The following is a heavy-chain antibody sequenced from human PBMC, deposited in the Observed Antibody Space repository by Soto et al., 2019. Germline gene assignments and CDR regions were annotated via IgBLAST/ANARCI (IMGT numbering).Heavy chain of an antibody. CDR1: GCTFSSYA. Sequence: SVKVSCTASGCTFSSYAISWVRHAPGQGLEWMGGIIPIFGTANYAQKFQGRVTITADESTSTAYMELSSLRSEDTAVYYCARDPSDSSGYYSDDAFDIWGQGTMVPVSS. J-gene: IGHJ3*02. V-gene: IGHV1-69*13. CDR2: IIPIFGTA. CDR3: ARDPSDSSGYYSDDAFDI. D-gene: IGHD3-22*01.